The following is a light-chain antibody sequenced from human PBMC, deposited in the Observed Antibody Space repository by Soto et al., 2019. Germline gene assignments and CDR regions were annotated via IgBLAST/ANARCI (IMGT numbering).Light chain of an antibody. CDR1: QSVSSNY. CDR2: GAS. Sequence: EIVMTQSPATLSVSPGERATLSCRASQSVSSNYLAWYQQKAGQAPRLLIYGASSRATGIPDRFTGSGSGTDFTLTISSLEPEDFAVYYCQQYGSSPATFGGGTKVDIK. V-gene: IGKV3-20*01. J-gene: IGKJ4*01. CDR3: QQYGSSPAT.